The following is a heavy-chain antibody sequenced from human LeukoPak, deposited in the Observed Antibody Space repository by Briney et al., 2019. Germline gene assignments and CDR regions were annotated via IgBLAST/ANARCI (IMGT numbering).Heavy chain of an antibody. D-gene: IGHD2-15*01. Sequence: GGSLRLSCAASGFSVSSLYMSWVRQAPGKGLEWVSVIYHDERTDYADSVRGRFTISRDNSKNTLYLQMNSLRAEDTAVYYCAREVEGIDYWGQGTLVTVSS. J-gene: IGHJ4*02. CDR3: AREVEGIDY. CDR2: IYHDERT. V-gene: IGHV3-53*01. CDR1: GFSVSSLY.